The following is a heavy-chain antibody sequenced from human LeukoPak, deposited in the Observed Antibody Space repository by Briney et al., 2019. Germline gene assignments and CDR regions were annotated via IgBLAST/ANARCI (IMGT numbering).Heavy chain of an antibody. J-gene: IGHJ4*02. D-gene: IGHD6-19*01. CDR3: AKDRPRIAVSWYYFDY. CDR1: GFAFSSYA. CDR2: ISGSGGST. Sequence: LPGGSLRLSCAASGFAFSSYAMSWVRQAPGKGLEWVSAISGSGGSTYYADSVKGRFTITRDNSKNTLYLQMNSLRAEDTAVYYCAKDRPRIAVSWYYFDYWGQGTLVTVSS. V-gene: IGHV3-23*01.